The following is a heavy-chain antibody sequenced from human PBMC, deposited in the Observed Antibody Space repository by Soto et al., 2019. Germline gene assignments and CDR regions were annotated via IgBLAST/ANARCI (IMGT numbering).Heavy chain of an antibody. V-gene: IGHV4-59*01. CDR3: ATVRVGNTGAAEYSRH. J-gene: IGHJ1*01. D-gene: IGHD1-26*01. CDR2: SSYTGST. Sequence: QVQLQESGPGLVKPSETLSLTCTVSGASITSYYWSWIRRPPGKGLEWIGYSSYTGSTSYNPSLKCRVTISVDTSGNRFSLNMNSVTAADTAVYYCATVRVGNTGAAEYSRHWGRGALVFVSS. CDR1: GASITSYY.